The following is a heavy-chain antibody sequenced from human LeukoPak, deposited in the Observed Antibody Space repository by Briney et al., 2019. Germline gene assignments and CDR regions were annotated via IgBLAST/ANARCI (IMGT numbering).Heavy chain of an antibody. D-gene: IGHD2-21*02. Sequence: PGGSLRLSCAASGFTYCSYEMNWLRQAPGKGLEWVSYISSSGSNIYYADSVKGRFTMSRDNAKNTLYLQMTSLRAEDTVVYYCAGEVVTAIQAGLDYWGQGTLVTVSS. CDR1: GFTYCSYE. J-gene: IGHJ4*02. V-gene: IGHV3-48*03. CDR2: ISSSGSNI. CDR3: AGEVVTAIQAGLDY.